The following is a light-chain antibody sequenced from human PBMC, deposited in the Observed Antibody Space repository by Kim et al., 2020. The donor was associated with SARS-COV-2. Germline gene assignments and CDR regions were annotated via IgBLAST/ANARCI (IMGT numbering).Light chain of an antibody. CDR2: DAS. J-gene: IGKJ4*01. CDR1: QTVSSQ. Sequence: EIVMTQSPATLSVSPGERATLCCRASQTVSSQLAWYQQTPGQAPRLLIADASTRATGIPARFSATGSGTDFTLTINSLQSEDSAVYFWQQSDSRVTFGGGTKVNIK. V-gene: IGKV3D-15*01. CDR3: QQSDSRVT.